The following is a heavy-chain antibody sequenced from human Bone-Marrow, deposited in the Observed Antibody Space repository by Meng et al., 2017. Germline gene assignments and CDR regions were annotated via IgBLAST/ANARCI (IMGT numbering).Heavy chain of an antibody. CDR2: IYPSGGSK. V-gene: IGHV1-46*01. CDR1: GNILPTHT. D-gene: IGHD2-21*02. CDR3: GRQEGSCSGGDCYPDF. Sequence: SVHVSCQASGNILPTHTMHWVRQAPGHGFEWMGRIYPSGGSKIKAQKFQGRVTLTRDTSTGTLYMELRSLTSEDTAVYYCGRQEGSCSGGDCYPDFWGQGTQVTVSS. J-gene: IGHJ4*02.